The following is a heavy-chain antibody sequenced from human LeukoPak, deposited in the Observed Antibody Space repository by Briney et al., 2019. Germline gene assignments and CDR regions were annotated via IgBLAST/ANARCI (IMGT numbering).Heavy chain of an antibody. CDR2: IESKSDGGTT. D-gene: IGHD3-10*01. CDR1: GFSFSDAW. Sequence: PGGSLRLSCAASGFSFSDAWMSWVRQIPGKGLEWVGRIESKSDGGTTDYAAPVKGRFTISRDDSTNTLYLQMNSLKSEDTAVYYCTTYGSGRKFDYWGQGILVTVSS. J-gene: IGHJ4*02. V-gene: IGHV3-15*04. CDR3: TTYGSGRKFDY.